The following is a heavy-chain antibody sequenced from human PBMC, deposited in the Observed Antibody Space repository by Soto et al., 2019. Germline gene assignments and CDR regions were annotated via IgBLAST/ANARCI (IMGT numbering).Heavy chain of an antibody. CDR2: IYYSGST. CDR1: GGSISSGGYY. Sequence: SETLSLTCTVSGGSISSGGYYWSWIRQHPEKGLEWIGYIYYSGSTYYNPSLKSRVTISVDTSKNQFSLKLSSVTAADTAVYYCAREGQYSSGYYFGAFDIWGQGTMVNVSS. D-gene: IGHD3-22*01. CDR3: AREGQYSSGYYFGAFDI. V-gene: IGHV4-31*03. J-gene: IGHJ3*02.